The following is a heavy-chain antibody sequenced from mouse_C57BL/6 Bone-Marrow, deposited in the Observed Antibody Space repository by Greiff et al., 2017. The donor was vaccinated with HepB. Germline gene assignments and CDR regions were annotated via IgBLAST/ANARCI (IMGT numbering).Heavy chain of an antibody. J-gene: IGHJ1*03. CDR2: IYPGNSDT. CDR3: TRRAYYSKGWYFDV. CDR1: GYTFTSYW. Sequence: EVKLQQSGPVLARPGASVKMSCKTSGYTFTSYWMHWVKQRPGQGLEWIGAIYPGNSDTSYNQKFKGKAKLTAVTSASTAYMGLSSLTNEDSAVYYCTRRAYYSKGWYFDVWGTGTTVTVSS. D-gene: IGHD2-5*01. V-gene: IGHV1-5*01.